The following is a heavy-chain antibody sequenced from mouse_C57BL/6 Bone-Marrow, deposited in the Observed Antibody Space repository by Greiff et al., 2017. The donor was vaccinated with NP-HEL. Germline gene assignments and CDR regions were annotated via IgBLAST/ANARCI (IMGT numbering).Heavy chain of an antibody. CDR3: TRERDYGSFAY. J-gene: IGHJ3*01. Sequence: EVKLVESGEGLVKPGGSLKLSCAASGFTFRSYAMSWVRQTPEKRLEWVAYISSGGDYIYYADTVKGRFTISRDNARNTLYLQMSSLKSEDTAMYYCTRERDYGSFAYWGQGTLVTVSA. CDR1: GFTFRSYA. D-gene: IGHD1-1*01. CDR2: ISSGGDYI. V-gene: IGHV5-9-1*02.